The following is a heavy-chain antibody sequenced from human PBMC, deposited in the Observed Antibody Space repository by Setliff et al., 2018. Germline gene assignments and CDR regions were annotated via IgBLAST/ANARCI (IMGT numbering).Heavy chain of an antibody. V-gene: IGHV4-59*11. Sequence: TLSLTCTVSGVSITSHYWSWIRQPPGRALECIGYIHHSGSTNYNPSLKSRVTLSMDTSRNHFSLNLTSLTAADTALYYCARDNIGPDALDIWGQGTMVTVSS. CDR1: GVSITSHY. J-gene: IGHJ3*02. CDR3: ARDNIGPDALDI. CDR2: IHHSGST.